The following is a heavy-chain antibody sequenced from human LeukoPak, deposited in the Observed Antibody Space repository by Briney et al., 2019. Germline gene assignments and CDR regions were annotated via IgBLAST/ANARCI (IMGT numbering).Heavy chain of an antibody. CDR3: AKGNYHDSSGYYQGRDY. V-gene: IGHV3-23*01. Sequence: GGSLRLSCAASGFTFSSYAMSWVRQAPGKGLEWVSAISGSGGSTYYADSVKGRFTISRGNSKNTLYLQMNSLRAEDTAVYYCAKGNYHDSSGYYQGRDYWGQGTLVTVSS. D-gene: IGHD3-22*01. CDR2: ISGSGGST. J-gene: IGHJ4*02. CDR1: GFTFSSYA.